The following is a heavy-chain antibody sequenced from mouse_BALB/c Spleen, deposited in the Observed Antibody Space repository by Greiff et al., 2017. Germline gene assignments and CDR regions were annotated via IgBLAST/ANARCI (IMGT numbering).Heavy chain of an antibody. Sequence: QVQLKESGAELVRPGSSVKISCKASGYAFSSYWMNWVKQRPGQGLEWIGQLYPGDGGTNYNGKFKGKATLTADKSSSTAYMQLSSLTSEDSAVYFDASQFVSAAAGYCYALDYWGQGTTVTVSS. V-gene: IGHV1-80*01. D-gene: IGHD6-1*01. J-gene: IGHJ4*01. CDR2: LYPGDGGT. CDR3: ASQFVSAAAGYCYALDY. CDR1: GYAFSSYW.